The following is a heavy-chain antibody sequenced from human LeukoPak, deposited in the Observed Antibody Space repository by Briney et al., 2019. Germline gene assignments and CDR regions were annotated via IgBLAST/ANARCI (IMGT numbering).Heavy chain of an antibody. V-gene: IGHV3-23*01. J-gene: IGHJ4*02. CDR1: GFTFSTYA. D-gene: IGHD3-10*01. CDR2: ISGGGDGT. Sequence: PGGSLRLSCAVSGFTFSTYAMGWVRQAPGKGLEWVSAISGGGDGTFYADSVKGRFTISRDNSKNAVFLHINSLRADDTAVYYCAKHYGSGSYSQNGFDYWGQGTLVTVSS. CDR3: AKHYGSGSYSQNGFDY.